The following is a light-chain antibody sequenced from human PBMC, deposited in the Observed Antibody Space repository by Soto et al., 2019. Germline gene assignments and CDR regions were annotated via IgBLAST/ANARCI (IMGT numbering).Light chain of an antibody. V-gene: IGKV3-20*01. Sequence: EIVLTQSPGTLSLSPGERATLSCRSRQSVSSSYLAWYQQQPGQAPRLLIYDVSSRATGIPDRFSGSGSGTDFTLTISRLEPEDFAVYYCQQYGSSPTFGQGTKVEIK. J-gene: IGKJ1*01. CDR1: QSVSSSY. CDR2: DVS. CDR3: QQYGSSPT.